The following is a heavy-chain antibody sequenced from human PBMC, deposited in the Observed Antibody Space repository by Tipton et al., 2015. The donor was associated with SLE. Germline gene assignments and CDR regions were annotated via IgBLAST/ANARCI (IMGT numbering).Heavy chain of an antibody. CDR2: ISWNSGSI. D-gene: IGHD4-17*01. Sequence: SLRLSCAASGFTFDDYPMHWVRQAPGKGLEWVSGISWNSGSIGYADSVKGRFTISRDNAKNSLYLQMNSLRAEDTALYYCAKDFYGDYYYYMDVWGKGTAVTVSS. CDR3: AKDFYGDYYYYMDV. V-gene: IGHV3-9*01. CDR1: GFTFDDYP. J-gene: IGHJ6*03.